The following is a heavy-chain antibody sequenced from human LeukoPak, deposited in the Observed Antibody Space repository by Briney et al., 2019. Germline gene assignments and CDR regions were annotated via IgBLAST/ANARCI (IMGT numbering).Heavy chain of an antibody. CDR1: GFTFSSYG. CDR3: AKDMGSSGYDAFDI. J-gene: IGHJ3*02. V-gene: IGHV3-30*18. CDR2: ISYGGSNK. Sequence: GGSLRLSCAASGFTFSSYGMHWVRQAPGKGLEWVAVISYGGSNKYYADSVKGRFTISRDNSKNTLYLQMNSLRAEDTAVYYCAKDMGSSGYDAFDIWGQGTMVTVSS. D-gene: IGHD3-22*01.